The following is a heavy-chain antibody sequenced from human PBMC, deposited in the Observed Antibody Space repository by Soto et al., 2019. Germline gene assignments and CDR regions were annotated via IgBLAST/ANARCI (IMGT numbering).Heavy chain of an antibody. CDR3: AHRRGGYCSGGSCYYYYGMDV. Sequence: QITLKESGPTLVKPTQTFTLTCTFSGFSLSTSGVGVGWIRQPPGKALEWLALIYWDDDKRYSPSLKSRLTITKDTSKNQVVLTMTNMDPVDTATYYCAHRRGGYCSGGSCYYYYGMDVWGQGTTVTVSS. CDR1: GFSLSTSGVG. CDR2: IYWDDDK. V-gene: IGHV2-5*02. D-gene: IGHD2-15*01. J-gene: IGHJ6*02.